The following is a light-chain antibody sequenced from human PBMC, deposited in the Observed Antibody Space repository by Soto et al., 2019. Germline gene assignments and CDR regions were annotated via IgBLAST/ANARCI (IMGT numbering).Light chain of an antibody. CDR3: QQYNDWPRT. CDR2: GAI. V-gene: IGKV3-15*01. J-gene: IGKJ1*01. Sequence: DILMTQSPATLSVSPGERATLSCRAGQIISTNLAWYQQRPGQAPRLLIYGAITRATGIPDRFSGSGSGTDFTLTISSLQSEDFAVYYCQQYNDWPRTFGQGTKVDIK. CDR1: QIISTN.